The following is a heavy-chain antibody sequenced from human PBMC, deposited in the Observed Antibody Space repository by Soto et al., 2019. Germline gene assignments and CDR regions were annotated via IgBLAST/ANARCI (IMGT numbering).Heavy chain of an antibody. V-gene: IGHV3-7*01. CDR2: IKQDGSEK. CDR3: ARTGVSSSWYPYYYYGMDV. CDR1: GFNFSSYW. J-gene: IGHJ6*02. Sequence: GSLRLSCAASGFNFSSYWMSWVRQAPWKGLEWVANIKQDGSEKYYVDSVKGRFTISRDNAKNSLYLQMNSLRAEDTAVYYCARTGVSSSWYPYYYYGMDVWGQGTTVTVSS. D-gene: IGHD6-13*01.